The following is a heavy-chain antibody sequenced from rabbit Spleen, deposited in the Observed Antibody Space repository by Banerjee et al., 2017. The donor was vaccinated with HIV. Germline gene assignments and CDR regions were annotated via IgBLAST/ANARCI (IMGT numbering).Heavy chain of an antibody. Sequence: QSLEESGGDLVKPGGSLTLTCTASGFDFSSYTMSWVRQAPGKGLEWIACIYAGGSGSTYYASWAKGRFTIYKTSSTTVTLQMTSLTAADTATYFCARDDRGIGGVHFDLWGPGTLVTVS. J-gene: IGHJ4*01. CDR3: ARDDRGIGGVHFDL. CDR2: IYAGGSGST. CDR1: GFDFSSYT. V-gene: IGHV1S40*01. D-gene: IGHD5-1*01.